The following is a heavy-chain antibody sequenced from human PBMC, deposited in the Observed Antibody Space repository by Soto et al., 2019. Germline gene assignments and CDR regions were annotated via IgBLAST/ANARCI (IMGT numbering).Heavy chain of an antibody. J-gene: IGHJ4*02. CDR2: TYYNGNA. Sequence: ETLSLTCNVSGGSIDRSNYYWDWLRQPPGKGLEWIGTTYYNGNAYYNPSLKSRVSMSVDTSKNQFSLKLVSVTAADTAVYYCARHFVAVVIKGWGYCGQGTLVTVSS. CDR3: ARHFVAVVIKGWGY. CDR1: GGSIDRSNYY. D-gene: IGHD3-10*01. V-gene: IGHV4-39*01.